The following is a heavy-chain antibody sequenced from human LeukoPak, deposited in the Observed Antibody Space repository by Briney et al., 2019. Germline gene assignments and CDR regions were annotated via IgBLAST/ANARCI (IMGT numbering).Heavy chain of an antibody. CDR2: INHSGST. D-gene: IGHD6-13*01. V-gene: IGHV4-34*01. Sequence: PSETLSLTCAVYGGSFSGYYWSWIRQPPGKGLEWIGEINHSGSTNYNPSLKSRVTISVDTSKNQFSLKLSSVTAADTAVYYCARGGRVGPSSRRRWGQGTLVTVSS. CDR3: ARGGRVGPSSRRR. J-gene: IGHJ4*02. CDR1: GGSFSGYY.